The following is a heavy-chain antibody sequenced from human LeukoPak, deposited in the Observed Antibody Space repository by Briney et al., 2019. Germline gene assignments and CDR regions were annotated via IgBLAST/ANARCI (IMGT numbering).Heavy chain of an antibody. J-gene: IGHJ4*02. Sequence: PGGSLRLSCAVSGLTFSDYSMTWVRQAPGKGLFWVSGISAGGGSTYYADSVKGRFTISRDNAKNTLYLQMNSLRAEDTAVYYCARDRDIVATIDYFDYWGQGTLVTVSS. V-gene: IGHV3-23*01. D-gene: IGHD5-12*01. CDR2: ISAGGGST. CDR1: GLTFSDYS. CDR3: ARDRDIVATIDYFDY.